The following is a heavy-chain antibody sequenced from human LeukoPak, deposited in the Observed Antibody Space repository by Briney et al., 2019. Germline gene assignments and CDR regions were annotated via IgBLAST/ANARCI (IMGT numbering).Heavy chain of an antibody. Sequence: ASVTVSCKVSGYTLTELSMHWVRQAPGKGLEWMGGFDPEDGETIYAQKFQGRVTMTEDTSTDTAYMELSSLRSEDTAVYYCATHFYDSSGYYYLYFDYWGQGTLVTVSS. CDR1: GYTLTELS. CDR2: FDPEDGET. CDR3: ATHFYDSSGYYYLYFDY. D-gene: IGHD3-22*01. V-gene: IGHV1-24*01. J-gene: IGHJ4*02.